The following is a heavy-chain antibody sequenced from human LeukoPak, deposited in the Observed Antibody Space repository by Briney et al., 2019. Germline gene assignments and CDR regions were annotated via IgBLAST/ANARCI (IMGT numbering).Heavy chain of an antibody. V-gene: IGHV4-39*07. Sequence: SETLSLTCTVSGGSISSGSYYWDWIRQPPGKGLEWIGSFYYSGRTYYNPSLKSRVTISVDTSKNQFSLKLRSVTAADTAVYYCARISSSNWYNERGAFDVWGQGTMVTVSS. CDR1: GGSISSGSYY. D-gene: IGHD6-13*01. J-gene: IGHJ3*01. CDR3: ARISSSNWYNERGAFDV. CDR2: FYYSGRT.